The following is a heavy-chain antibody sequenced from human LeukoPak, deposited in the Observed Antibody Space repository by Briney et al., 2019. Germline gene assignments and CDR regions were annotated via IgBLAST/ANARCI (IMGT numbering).Heavy chain of an antibody. J-gene: IGHJ4*02. CDR1: GGSMSNYY. D-gene: IGHD1-14*01. CDR3: AGMRITTPTVRTLDY. Sequence: SETLSLTCTVSGGSMSNYYWTWIRQPTGKGLEWIGFIYYTGSTNYNPSLKSRVTISVDTSKNQFSLKLSSVAAADTAVYYCAGMRITTPTVRTLDYWGQGTLVTVSS. CDR2: IYYTGST. V-gene: IGHV4-59*01.